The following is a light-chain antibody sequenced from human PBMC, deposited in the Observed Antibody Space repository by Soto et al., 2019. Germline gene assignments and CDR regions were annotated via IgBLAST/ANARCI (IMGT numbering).Light chain of an antibody. CDR1: QSISSY. CDR3: QQSYSIPVT. CDR2: AAS. J-gene: IGKJ2*01. V-gene: IGKV1-39*01. Sequence: DIQMTQSPSSLSASVGDRVTITCRASQSISSYLNWYQQKPGKAPKLLIHAASSLESGVPSRFSGSGSGTDFTLTISSLQPEDSVTYYCQQSYSIPVTFGQGTKGDIK.